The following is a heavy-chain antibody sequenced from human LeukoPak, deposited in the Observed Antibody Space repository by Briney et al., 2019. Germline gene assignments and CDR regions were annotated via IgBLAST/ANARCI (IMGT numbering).Heavy chain of an antibody. CDR1: GGSISSYY. CDR3: ARQSFYYYYMDV. D-gene: IGHD2/OR15-2a*01. J-gene: IGHJ6*03. CDR2: IYTSGST. Sequence: SETLSLTCTVPGGSISSYYWSWIRQPPGKGLEWIGYIYTSGSTNYNPSLKSRVTISVDTSKNQFSLKLSSVTAADTAVYYCARQSFYYYYMDVWGKGTTVTVSS. V-gene: IGHV4-4*09.